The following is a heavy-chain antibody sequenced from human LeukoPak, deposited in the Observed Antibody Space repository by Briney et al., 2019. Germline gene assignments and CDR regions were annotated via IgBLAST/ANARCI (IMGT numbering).Heavy chain of an antibody. V-gene: IGHV4-38-2*02. CDR3: AREGAPHDSSGYYDYPFDY. Sequence: SETLSLTCTVSSYSISSGYYWGWIRQPPGKGLEWIGSIYHSGSTYYNPSLKSRVTISVDTSKNQFSLKLSSVTAADTAVYYCAREGAPHDSSGYYDYPFDYWGQGTLVTVSS. CDR1: SYSISSGYY. D-gene: IGHD3-22*01. CDR2: IYHSGST. J-gene: IGHJ4*02.